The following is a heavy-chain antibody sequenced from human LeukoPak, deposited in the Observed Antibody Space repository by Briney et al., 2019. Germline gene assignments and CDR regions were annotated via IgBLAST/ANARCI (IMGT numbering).Heavy chain of an antibody. Sequence: PSETLSLTCSVSGGPIRSYYWSWLRQPPGKGLEGKGLEWIGYIYYGGSTSGSTNYNPSLKSRVTISVDTSKNQLSLKLNSVTAADTAVYYCAGEGDSRDGYNAGAFDIWGQGTMVTVSS. CDR3: AGEGDSRDGYNAGAFDI. D-gene: IGHD5-24*01. V-gene: IGHV4-59*01. J-gene: IGHJ3*02. CDR1: GGPIRSYY. CDR2: IYYGGSTSGST.